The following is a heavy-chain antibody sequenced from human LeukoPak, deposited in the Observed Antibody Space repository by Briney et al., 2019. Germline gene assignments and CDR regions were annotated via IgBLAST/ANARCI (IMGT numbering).Heavy chain of an antibody. CDR2: IYYSGST. D-gene: IGHD1-26*01. CDR1: GGSISSDY. Sequence: SETLSLTCIVSGGSISSDYWNWIRQPPGKGLEWIGYIYYSGSTNYNPSLKSRVTISVDTSKIQFSLKLSSVTAADTAVYYCASRYGGSYPTDYWGQGTLATVSP. CDR3: ASRYGGSYPTDY. J-gene: IGHJ4*02. V-gene: IGHV4-59*12.